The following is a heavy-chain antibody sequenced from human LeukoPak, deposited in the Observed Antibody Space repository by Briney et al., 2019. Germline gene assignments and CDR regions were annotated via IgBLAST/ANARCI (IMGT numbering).Heavy chain of an antibody. J-gene: IGHJ4*02. CDR1: GFTFSSYG. V-gene: IGHV3-30*02. D-gene: IGHD3-10*01. Sequence: GGSLRLSCAASGFTFSSYGMHWVRQAPGKGLEWVAFIRYDGSNKYYADSVKGRFTISRDNSKNTLYLQMNSLRAEDTAVYYCTRGSYYYFDFWGQGTLVTVSS. CDR2: IRYDGSNK. CDR3: TRGSYYYFDF.